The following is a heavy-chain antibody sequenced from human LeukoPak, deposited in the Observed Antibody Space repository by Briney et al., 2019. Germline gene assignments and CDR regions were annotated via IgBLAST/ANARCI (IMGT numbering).Heavy chain of an antibody. Sequence: GGSLRLSCAASGFTFSSYWMSWVRQAPGQGLEWVANIKQDGSEKYYVDSVKGRFTISRDNAKNSLYLQMSSLRDEDTALYYCARDSGRGGSSTNWGQGTLVTVSS. CDR3: ARDSGRGGSSTN. J-gene: IGHJ4*02. CDR2: IKQDGSEK. CDR1: GFTFSSYW. D-gene: IGHD1-26*01. V-gene: IGHV3-7*01.